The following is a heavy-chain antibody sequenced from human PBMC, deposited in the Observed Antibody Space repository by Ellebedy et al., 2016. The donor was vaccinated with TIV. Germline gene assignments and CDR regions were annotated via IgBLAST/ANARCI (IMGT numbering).Heavy chain of an antibody. Sequence: PGGSLRLSCAASGFTFSGYAMSWVRQAPGKRLEWVSGINSRGGSTYYADSVKGRFTISRDNSKNTLYLQMNSLRAEDTAVYYCAKDRGSGYDHDAFDIWGQGTMVTVSS. J-gene: IGHJ3*02. CDR1: GFTFSGYA. V-gene: IGHV3-23*01. CDR3: AKDRGSGYDHDAFDI. D-gene: IGHD5-12*01. CDR2: INSRGGST.